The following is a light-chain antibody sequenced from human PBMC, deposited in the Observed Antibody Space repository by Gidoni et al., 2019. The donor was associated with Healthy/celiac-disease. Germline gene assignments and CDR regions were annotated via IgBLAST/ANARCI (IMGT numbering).Light chain of an antibody. CDR2: KAS. CDR1: QSISSW. V-gene: IGKV1-5*03. J-gene: IGKJ1*01. CDR3: QGPWT. Sequence: DIQMTQSPSTLSASVGDRVTITCRASQSISSWLAWYQQKPGKAPKLLIYKASSLESGVPSRFSGSGSGTEFTLTISSLQPDDFATYYCQGPWTFGQGTKVEIK.